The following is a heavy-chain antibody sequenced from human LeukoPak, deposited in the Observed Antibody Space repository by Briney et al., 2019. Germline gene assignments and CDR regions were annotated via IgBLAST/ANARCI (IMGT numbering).Heavy chain of an antibody. CDR3: ATRDQSLTYMAPPDY. Sequence: PSETLSLTCAVCGVSISSDNWWTWVRQPPGTGLEWIGETHRSGDTKYNPSLRGRATISMDNSKNHLSLNLLSVTAADTAMYYCATRDQSLTYMAPPDYWGQGTLVTVSS. CDR2: THRSGDT. D-gene: IGHD5-24*01. J-gene: IGHJ4*02. V-gene: IGHV4/OR15-8*02. CDR1: GVSISSDNW.